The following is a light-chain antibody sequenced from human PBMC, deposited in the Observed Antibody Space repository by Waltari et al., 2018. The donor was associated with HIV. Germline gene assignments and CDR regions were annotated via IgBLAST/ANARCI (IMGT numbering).Light chain of an antibody. CDR3: GVCDDSLSGQAV. V-gene: IGLV1-44*01. J-gene: IGLJ2*01. CDR2: GDH. CDR1: SSNIGRNT. Sequence: QSVLTQPDSVSGTPGQRVTISCSGSSSNIGRNTVSWYQQLPGAAPNLFIFGDHLRPSWLHTVFSGSTAGTSASLAIPGLQFADGAVCFGGVCDDSLSGQAVFGGGTILTV.